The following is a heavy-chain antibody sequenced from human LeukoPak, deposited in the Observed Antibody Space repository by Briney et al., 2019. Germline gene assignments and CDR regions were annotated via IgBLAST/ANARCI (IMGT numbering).Heavy chain of an antibody. D-gene: IGHD3-10*01. J-gene: IGHJ6*03. CDR1: GGSFSGYY. Sequence: PSETLSLTCAVYGGSFSGYYWSWIRQPPGKGLKWIGEINHSGSANYNPSLKSRVTISVDTSKNQFSLKLSSVTAADTAVYYCARGHEVRGVIGYYYYYYMDVWGKGTTVTVSS. CDR3: ARGHEVRGVIGYYYYYYMDV. V-gene: IGHV4-34*01. CDR2: INHSGSA.